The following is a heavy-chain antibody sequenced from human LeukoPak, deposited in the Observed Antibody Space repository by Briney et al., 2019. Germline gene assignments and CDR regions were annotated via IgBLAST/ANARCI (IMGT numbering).Heavy chain of an antibody. V-gene: IGHV3-48*03. CDR3: AELSITMIGGV. J-gene: IGHJ6*04. Sequence: PGGSLRLNCAASGFTFSSYEMNWVRQAPGKGLEWVSYISSSGSTIYYADSVKGRFTISRDNAKNSLYLQMNSLRAEDTAVYYCAELSITMIGGVWGKGTTVTISS. D-gene: IGHD3-10*02. CDR1: GFTFSSYE. CDR2: ISSSGSTI.